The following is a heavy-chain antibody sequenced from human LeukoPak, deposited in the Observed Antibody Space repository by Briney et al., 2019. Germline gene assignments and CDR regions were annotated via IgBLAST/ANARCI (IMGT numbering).Heavy chain of an antibody. CDR2: IWSDGSNE. J-gene: IGHJ4*02. V-gene: IGHV3-33*01. D-gene: IGHD4/OR15-4a*01. Sequence: GGSLRLSCAASGFTFSTYGMHWVRQAPGKGLEWVAVIWSDGSNEGYADSVKGRFTISRDNSKNTLYLQMNSLRAEDTAVYYCATDRGAAAFDYWGQGTLVTVSS. CDR1: GFTFSTYG. CDR3: ATDRGAAAFDY.